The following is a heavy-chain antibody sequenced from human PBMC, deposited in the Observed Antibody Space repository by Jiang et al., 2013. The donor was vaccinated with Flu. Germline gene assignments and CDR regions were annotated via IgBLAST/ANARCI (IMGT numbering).Heavy chain of an antibody. J-gene: IGHJ4*02. Sequence: KPSETLSLTCAVYGGSFSGYYWSWIRQPPGKGLEWIGEINHSGDTNYNPSLKSRVTISVDTSKNQFSLNLSSVTAADTAVYYCAVRAGPFDYWGQGTLVTVSS. V-gene: IGHV4-34*01. CDR2: INHSGDT. CDR1: GGSFSGYY. CDR3: AVRAGPFDY. D-gene: IGHD6-19*01.